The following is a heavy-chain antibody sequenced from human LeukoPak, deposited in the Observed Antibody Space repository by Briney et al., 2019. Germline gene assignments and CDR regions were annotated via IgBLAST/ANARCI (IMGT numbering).Heavy chain of an antibody. J-gene: IGHJ3*02. V-gene: IGHV4-34*01. CDR1: GGSFSGYY. CDR2: INHSGST. Sequence: SETLSLTCAVYGGSFSGYYWSWIRQPPGKGLEGIGEINHSGSTNYNPSLKRRVTISVDTSKNQFSLKLSSVTAADTAVYYCARGRSRALRTFDIWGQGTMVTVSS. D-gene: IGHD3-3*02. CDR3: ARGRSRALRTFDI.